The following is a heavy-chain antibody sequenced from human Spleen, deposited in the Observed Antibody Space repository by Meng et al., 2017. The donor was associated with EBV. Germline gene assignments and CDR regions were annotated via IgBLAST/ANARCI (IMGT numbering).Heavy chain of an antibody. CDR1: GFPFSDYS. CDR2: VSRTSSFI. Sequence: EVQLVESGXXXXXPXXSXXISCAASGFPFSDYSMNWIRQAPGKGLEWVSSVSRTSSFIYYADSVKGRFTISRDDAKNSLFLQMNSLRVEDTAVYYCARGGGYCSGGNCYNWGDYWGQGVLVTVYS. V-gene: IGHV3-21*01. CDR3: ARGGGYCSGGNCYNWGDY. J-gene: IGHJ4*02. D-gene: IGHD2-15*01.